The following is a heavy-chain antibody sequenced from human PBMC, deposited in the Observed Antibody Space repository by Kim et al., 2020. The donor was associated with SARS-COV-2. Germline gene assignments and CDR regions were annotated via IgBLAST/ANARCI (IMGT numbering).Heavy chain of an antibody. V-gene: IGHV4-34*01. D-gene: IGHD1-26*01. CDR2: INHGGTT. CDR3: ARGDEWELLQFDY. CDR1: GGSFSGYY. Sequence: SETLSLTCAVYGGSFSGYYWSWIRQLPGKRLEWIGEINHGGTTNYNPSLKSRVTISLDTTRKQFSLKLTSMTAADTAVYYCARGDEWELLQFDYWGQGTQLSVPS. J-gene: IGHJ4*02.